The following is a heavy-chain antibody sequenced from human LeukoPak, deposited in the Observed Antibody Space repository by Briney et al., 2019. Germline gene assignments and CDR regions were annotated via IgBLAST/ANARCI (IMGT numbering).Heavy chain of an antibody. Sequence: GGSLRLSCAASGFTFRNNAMHWVRQAPGKGLEWVAVITYDGSNKYYADSVEGRFTISRDNSRNTVYLQMNSLRSEDTAVYYCAKESGDSYGSTEFDYWGQGTLVTVSS. CDR1: GFTFRNNA. V-gene: IGHV3-30*18. CDR2: ITYDGSNK. J-gene: IGHJ4*02. D-gene: IGHD5-18*01. CDR3: AKESGDSYGSTEFDY.